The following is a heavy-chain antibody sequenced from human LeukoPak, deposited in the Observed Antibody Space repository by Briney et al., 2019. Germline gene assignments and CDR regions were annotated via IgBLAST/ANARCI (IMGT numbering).Heavy chain of an antibody. D-gene: IGHD1-26*01. J-gene: IGHJ4*02. CDR3: ARVSYSGSYQDY. V-gene: IGHV3-33*08. CDR2: IWYDGSNK. Sequence: GGSLRLSCAASGFTFSDYYMSWIRQAPGKGLEWVAVIWYDGSNKYYADSVKGRFTISRDNSKNTLYLQMNSLRAEDTAVYYCARVSYSGSYQDYWGQGTLVTVSS. CDR1: GFTFSDYY.